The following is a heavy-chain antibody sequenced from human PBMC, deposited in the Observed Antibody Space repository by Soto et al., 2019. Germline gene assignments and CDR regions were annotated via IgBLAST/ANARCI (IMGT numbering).Heavy chain of an antibody. CDR3: ARDFPDKPRPDY. J-gene: IGHJ4*02. D-gene: IGHD3-9*01. Sequence: GGSLRLSCAASGFTFSSYSMNWVRQAPGKGLEWVSSISSSSSYIYYADSVKGRFTISRDNAKNSLYLQMNSLRAEDTAVYYCARDFPDKPRPDYWGQGTLVTVYS. CDR2: ISSSSSYI. V-gene: IGHV3-21*01. CDR1: GFTFSSYS.